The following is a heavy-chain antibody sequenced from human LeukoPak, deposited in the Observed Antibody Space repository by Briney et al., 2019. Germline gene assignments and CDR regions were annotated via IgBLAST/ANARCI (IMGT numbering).Heavy chain of an antibody. CDR1: GYTFTSYG. V-gene: IGHV1-18*01. CDR2: ISAYNGNT. CDR3: ARDSDYYDSSGLLGYYFDY. Sequence: ASVKVSCKASGYTFTSYGISWVRQAPGQGLEWMGWISAYNGNTNYAQKLQGRVTMTTDTSTSTAYMELRSLRSNDTAVYYCARDSDYYDSSGLLGYYFDYWGQGTLVTVSS. J-gene: IGHJ4*02. D-gene: IGHD3-22*01.